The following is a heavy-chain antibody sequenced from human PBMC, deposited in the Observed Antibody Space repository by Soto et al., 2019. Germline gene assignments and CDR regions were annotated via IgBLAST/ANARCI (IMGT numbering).Heavy chain of an antibody. CDR3: ARDHSSGYGFDY. D-gene: IGHD3-22*01. CDR1: GGSISSGDYY. J-gene: IGHJ4*02. V-gene: IGHV4-30-4*01. CDR2: IYYSGST. Sequence: SETLSLTCTVSGGSISSGDYYWSWIRQPPGKGLEWIGYIYYSGSTYYNPSLKSRVTISVDTSKNQFSLKLSSVTAADTAVYYCARDHSSGYGFDYWGQGTLVTVSS.